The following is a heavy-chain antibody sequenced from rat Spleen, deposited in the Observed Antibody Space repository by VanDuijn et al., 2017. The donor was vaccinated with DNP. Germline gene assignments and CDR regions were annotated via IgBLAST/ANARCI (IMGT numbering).Heavy chain of an antibody. D-gene: IGHD1-1*01. CDR1: GFTFSDYN. CDR3: TRYYDSFDY. Sequence: EVRLVESGGGLVQPGRSLKLSCVASGFTFSDYNMAWVRQTPKKGLEWVATISYDGSRTYYRDSVKGRFTISRDYAKPTLYLQMDSLRSEDTATYYCTRYYDSFDYWGQGVMVTVSS. V-gene: IGHV5-7*01. CDR2: ISYDGSRT. J-gene: IGHJ2*01.